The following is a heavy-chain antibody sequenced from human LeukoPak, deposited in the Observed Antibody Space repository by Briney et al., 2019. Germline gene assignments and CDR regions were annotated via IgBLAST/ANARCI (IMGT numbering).Heavy chain of an antibody. CDR1: GDSITRYY. D-gene: IGHD3-16*01. CDR3: ARGRLRSVLDY. CDR2: IAYSGST. J-gene: IGHJ4*02. Sequence: SETLSLTCSVSGDSITRYYWTWIRQPPGKGLEWIGYIAYSGSTSYNSSLKSRVTMSIDMSKNQFSLNLSSVTAADTAVYYCARGRLRSVLDYWGQGTLVTVSS. V-gene: IGHV4-59*01.